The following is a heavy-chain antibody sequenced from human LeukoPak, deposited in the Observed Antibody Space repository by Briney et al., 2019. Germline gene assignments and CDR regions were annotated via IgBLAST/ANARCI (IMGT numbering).Heavy chain of an antibody. CDR3: AKDYRYCTSTSCYGDDAFGI. CDR2: ISGSGVST. J-gene: IGHJ3*02. V-gene: IGHV3-23*01. Sequence: GGSLRLSCAASGFTFSSYAMTWVRQAPGKGLEWVSAISGSGVSTYYADSVKGRFTISRDNSKNTLYLQMSSLRAEDTAVYYCAKDYRYCTSTSCYGDDAFGIWGQGTMVTVSS. CDR1: GFTFSSYA. D-gene: IGHD2-2*01.